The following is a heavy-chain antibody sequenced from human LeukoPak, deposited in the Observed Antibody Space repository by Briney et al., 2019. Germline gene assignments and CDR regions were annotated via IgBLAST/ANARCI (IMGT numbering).Heavy chain of an antibody. CDR1: GGSISSGDYY. CDR3: ASRIVGATKANAFDI. D-gene: IGHD1-26*01. CDR2: IYSGST. Sequence: SQTLSLTCTVSGGSISSGDYYWSWIRQPPGKGLEWIGYIYSGSTYYNPSLKSRVTISVDTPKNQFSLKLSSVTAADTAVYYCASRIVGATKANAFDIWGQGTMVTVSS. V-gene: IGHV4-30-4*08. J-gene: IGHJ3*02.